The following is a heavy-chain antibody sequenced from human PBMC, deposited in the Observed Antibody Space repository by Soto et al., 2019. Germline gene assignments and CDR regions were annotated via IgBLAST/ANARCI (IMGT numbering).Heavy chain of an antibody. CDR1: GFTLTTFG. Sequence: WGSLIRSCEASGFTLTTFGIHWVRQAPGKGLEWVAVISYAGSNKYIADPFRGRFTISRDNSKNMVYLQMKSLRVDDTAVYYCARDRSLGIAAAGLDYWGPGTLVTVSS. V-gene: IGHV3-33*01. J-gene: IGHJ4*02. D-gene: IGHD6-13*01. CDR3: ARDRSLGIAAAGLDY. CDR2: ISYAGSNK.